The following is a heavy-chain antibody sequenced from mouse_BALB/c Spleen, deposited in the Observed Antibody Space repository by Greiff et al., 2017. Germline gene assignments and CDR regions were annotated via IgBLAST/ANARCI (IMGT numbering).Heavy chain of an antibody. V-gene: IGHV5-9-3*01. CDR2: ISSGGSYT. J-gene: IGHJ2*01. D-gene: IGHD2-4*01. CDR1: GFTFSSYA. Sequence: EVKLMESGGGLVKPGGSLKLSCAASGFTFSSYAMSWVRQTPEKRLEWVATISSGGSYTYYPDSVKGRFTISRDNAKNTLYLQMSSLRSEDTAMYYCARIYYDYDEGDWGQGTTLTVSS. CDR3: ARIYYDYDEGD.